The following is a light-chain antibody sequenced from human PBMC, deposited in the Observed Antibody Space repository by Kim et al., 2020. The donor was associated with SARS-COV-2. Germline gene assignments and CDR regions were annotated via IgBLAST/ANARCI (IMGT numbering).Light chain of an antibody. J-gene: IGLJ3*02. CDR2: SNN. Sequence: QRVTISCSGSSSNIGSNSVNWYQQLQGTAPKLLIYSNNQRPSGVPDRFSGSKSGTSASLAISGLQSKDEADYYCAAWDDSLTGPWVFGGGTQLTVL. CDR3: AAWDDSLTGPWV. CDR1: SSNIGSNS. V-gene: IGLV1-44*01.